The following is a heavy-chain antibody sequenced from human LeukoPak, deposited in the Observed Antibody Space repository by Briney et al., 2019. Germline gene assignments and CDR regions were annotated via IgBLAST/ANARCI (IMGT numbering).Heavy chain of an antibody. V-gene: IGHV1-18*01. Sequence: ASVKVSCKASGYSFTSFGISWVRQAPGQGLEWMGWISAYNGNTNYAQKLQGRVTMTTDTSTSTAYMELRSLRSDDTAVYYCARVRLLSNFGELSAYWGQGTLVTVSS. CDR2: ISAYNGNT. D-gene: IGHD3-10*01. J-gene: IGHJ4*02. CDR1: GYSFTSFG. CDR3: ARVRLLSNFGELSAY.